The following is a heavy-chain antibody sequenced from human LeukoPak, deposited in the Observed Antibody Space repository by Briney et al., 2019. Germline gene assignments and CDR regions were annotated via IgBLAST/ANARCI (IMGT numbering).Heavy chain of an antibody. Sequence: ASETLSLTCTVSGVSMSGHYWSWIRQPPGKGLEWIAYIHYSGSTNYSPSLKSRVTISIDTSKNQFSLKLSSVTATDTAVYYCAREIAVTGTLRFDPWGQGTLVTVSS. CDR1: GVSMSGHY. V-gene: IGHV4-59*11. CDR3: AREIAVTGTLRFDP. D-gene: IGHD4-17*01. J-gene: IGHJ5*02. CDR2: IHYSGST.